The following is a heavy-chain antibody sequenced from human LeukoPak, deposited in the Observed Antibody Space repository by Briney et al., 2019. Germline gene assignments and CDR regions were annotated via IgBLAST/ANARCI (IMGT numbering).Heavy chain of an antibody. CDR3: AREGGAISFIDY. Sequence: PSETLSLTCTVSGGSISSYYWSWIRQPPGKGLEWIGYIYNSGSTNYTPSLKSRVTISIDTSKNQFSLKLSSVTAADTAVYYCAREGGAISFIDYWGQGTLVTASS. D-gene: IGHD3-16*02. CDR2: IYNSGST. J-gene: IGHJ4*02. V-gene: IGHV4-59*01. CDR1: GGSISSYY.